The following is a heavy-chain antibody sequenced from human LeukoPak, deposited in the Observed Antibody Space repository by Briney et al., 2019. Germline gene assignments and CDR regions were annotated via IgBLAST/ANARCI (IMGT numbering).Heavy chain of an antibody. CDR1: GYSISSGYY. Sequence: SETLSLTCTVSGYSISSGYYWGWSRQPPGKGLEWIGSIYHSGSTYYNPSLKSRVTISVDTSKNQFSLKLSSVTAADTAVYYCAREGRDGYNAIWGQGTLVTVSS. J-gene: IGHJ4*02. D-gene: IGHD5-24*01. CDR2: IYHSGST. V-gene: IGHV4-38-2*02. CDR3: AREGRDGYNAI.